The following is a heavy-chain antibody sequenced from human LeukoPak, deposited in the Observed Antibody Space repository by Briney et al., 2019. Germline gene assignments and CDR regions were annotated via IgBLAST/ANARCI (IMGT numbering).Heavy chain of an antibody. CDR2: IIPIFGTA. D-gene: IGHD6-19*01. CDR1: GYTFTSYY. J-gene: IGHJ4*02. CDR3: ARVHSSGWYYYFDY. V-gene: IGHV1-69*06. Sequence: SVKVSCKASGYTFTSYYMHWVRQAPGQGLEWMGGIIPIFGTANYAQKFQGRVTITADKSTSTAYMELSSLRSEDTAVYYCARVHSSGWYYYFDYWGQGTLVTVSS.